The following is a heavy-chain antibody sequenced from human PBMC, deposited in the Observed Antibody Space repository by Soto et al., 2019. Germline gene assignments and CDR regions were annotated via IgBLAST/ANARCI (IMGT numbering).Heavy chain of an antibody. J-gene: IGHJ4*02. D-gene: IGHD1-1*01. CDR2: ISTHNGNT. CDR1: GYTFTSYG. Sequence: QVHLVQSGAEVKKPGASVKVSCKASGYTFTSYGITWVRQAPGQGLEWMGWISTHNGNTDYAQKLQGRVIVTRDTSTSTAYMELRSLRSDDTAVYYCARGRYGDYWGQGALVTVSS. CDR3: ARGRYGDY. V-gene: IGHV1-18*01.